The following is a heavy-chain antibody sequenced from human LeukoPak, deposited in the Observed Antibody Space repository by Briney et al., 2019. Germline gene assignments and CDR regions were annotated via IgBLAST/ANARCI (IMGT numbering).Heavy chain of an antibody. D-gene: IGHD6-19*01. J-gene: IGHJ4*02. Sequence: ASVKVSCKASGGTFSSYAISWVRQAPGQGLEWMGGIIPIFGTANYAQKFQGRVTITADESTSTAYMELSGLRSEDTAVYYCASGLYSSGNDYWGQGTLVTVSS. CDR1: GGTFSSYA. V-gene: IGHV1-69*01. CDR2: IIPIFGTA. CDR3: ASGLYSSGNDY.